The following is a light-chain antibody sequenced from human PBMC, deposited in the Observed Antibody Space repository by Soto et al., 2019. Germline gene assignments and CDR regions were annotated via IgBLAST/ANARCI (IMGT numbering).Light chain of an antibody. J-gene: IGLJ2*01. V-gene: IGLV7-43*01. CDR3: LLYFGGDQLGV. CDR2: DTK. CDR1: TGSVTSGYF. Sequence: QTVVTQEPSLTVSPGGTVTLTCASSTGSVTSGYFPNWFQQKPGQAPMSQIYDTKHRHSWTPARFSGSLLGGKAALTLSDVQPEDEAGYFCLLYFGGDQLGVFGGGTKLTVL.